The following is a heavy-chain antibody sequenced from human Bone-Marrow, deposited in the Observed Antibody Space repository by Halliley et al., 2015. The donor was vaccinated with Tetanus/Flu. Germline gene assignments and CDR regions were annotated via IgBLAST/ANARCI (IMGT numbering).Heavy chain of an antibody. CDR3: ARDPLFCVTTSCYNAFDS. J-gene: IGHJ4*02. V-gene: IGHV4-59*11. D-gene: IGHD2-2*02. CDR2: IYYTGTT. CDR1: GGSISTHH. Sequence: TLSLTCSVSGGSISTHHWSWIRQPPGKGLEWIGYIYYTGTTNYNPSLKSRVTISADTSRNQFSLQLSSVTAADSAVYYCARDPLFCVTTSCYNAFDSWGQGTLVTVSS.